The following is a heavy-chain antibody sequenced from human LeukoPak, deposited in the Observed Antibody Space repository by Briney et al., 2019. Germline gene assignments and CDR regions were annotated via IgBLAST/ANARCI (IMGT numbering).Heavy chain of an antibody. Sequence: PGGSLRLSCAAFGFTFSSYSMNWVRQAPGKGLEWVSSISSSSSYIYYADSVKGRFTISRDNAKNSLYLQMNSLRAEDTAVYYCAREPGRGSRDAFDIWGQGTMVTVSS. V-gene: IGHV3-21*01. CDR2: ISSSSSYI. D-gene: IGHD1-26*01. J-gene: IGHJ3*02. CDR3: AREPGRGSRDAFDI. CDR1: GFTFSSYS.